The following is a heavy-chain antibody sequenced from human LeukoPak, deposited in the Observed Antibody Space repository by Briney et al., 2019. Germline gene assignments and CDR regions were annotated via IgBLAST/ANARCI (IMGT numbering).Heavy chain of an antibody. CDR2: INHSGST. Sequence: SETLSLTCAVYGGSFSGYYWSWIRQPPGKGLEWIGEINHSGSTNYNPSLKSRVTISVDTSKNQFSLKLSSVTAADTAVYYCARERGYCSGGSCYQGYYYYYMDVWGKGTTVTVSS. J-gene: IGHJ6*03. CDR1: GGSFSGYY. V-gene: IGHV4-34*01. D-gene: IGHD2-15*01. CDR3: ARERGYCSGGSCYQGYYYYYMDV.